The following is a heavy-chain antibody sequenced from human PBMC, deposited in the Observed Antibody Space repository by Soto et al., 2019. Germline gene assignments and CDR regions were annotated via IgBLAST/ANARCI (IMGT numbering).Heavy chain of an antibody. V-gene: IGHV1-8*01. CDR2: MNPNSGNT. CDR3: ARERAKRLDH. J-gene: IGHJ5*02. Sequence: QVQLVQSGAEVKKPGASVKVSCKASGYTFTSYDINWVRQATGQGLEWMGWMNPNSGNTGYAQKFQGRGTMTRNTSIGTAYMEPSSGRSEDSAVYYCARERAKRLDHWGQGTLVTVSS. CDR1: GYTFTSYD.